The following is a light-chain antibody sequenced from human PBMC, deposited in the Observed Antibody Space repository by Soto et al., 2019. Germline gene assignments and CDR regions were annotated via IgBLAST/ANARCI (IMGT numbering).Light chain of an antibody. V-gene: IGKV3-20*01. CDR2: GAS. CDR1: QSVSRTY. Sequence: EIVLTQSPGTRSLSPGERATLSCRASQSVSRTYMAWYQQKPGQAPRLLIYGASNRATGIPDRFSGSGSGTGYTLTIGGLEPEDFAVYYCQQYGSSPQTFGQGTRLEIK. CDR3: QQYGSSPQT. J-gene: IGKJ2*01.